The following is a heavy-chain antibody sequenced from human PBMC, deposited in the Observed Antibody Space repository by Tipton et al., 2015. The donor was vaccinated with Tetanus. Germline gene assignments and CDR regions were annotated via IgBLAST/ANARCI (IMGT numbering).Heavy chain of an antibody. CDR1: GGSINPYY. V-gene: IGHV4-4*08. CDR2: VYSSGST. J-gene: IGHJ4*02. D-gene: IGHD4-17*01. CDR3: ARGKHTVTFDY. Sequence: TLSLTCTVSGGSINPYYWSWIRQPPGKGLEWIGNVYSSGSTYYNPSLKGRVTISVDTSKNQFSLKLSSVTAADTAVYYCARGKHTVTFDYWGQGTLVTVSS.